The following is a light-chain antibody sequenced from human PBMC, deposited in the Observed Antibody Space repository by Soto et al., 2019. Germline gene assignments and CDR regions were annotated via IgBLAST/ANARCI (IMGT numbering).Light chain of an antibody. CDR3: TSYTSIIAVV. CDR1: SNDIGAYNY. CDR2: DVT. J-gene: IGLJ2*01. V-gene: IGLV2-14*03. Sequence: QSVLTQPASVSGSPGQSITISCTGTSNDIGAYNYVSWYQQHPGKAPKLLIYDVTNRPSGVSDRFSGSKSGRTASLTISGLQPEDEAYYYCTSYTSIIAVVFGGGTKVTVL.